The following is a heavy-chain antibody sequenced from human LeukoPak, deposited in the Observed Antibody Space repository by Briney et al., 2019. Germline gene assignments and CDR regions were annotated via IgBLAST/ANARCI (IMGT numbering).Heavy chain of an antibody. CDR1: GYTFTGYY. CDR3: ARGWATDV. D-gene: IGHD5-12*01. J-gene: IGHJ6*04. Sequence: ASVKVSCKASGYTFTGYYMHWVRQAPGQGLEWMGRINPNCGNTGYAQKFQGRATMTRNTSISTAYMELSSLRSEDTAVYYCARGWATDVWGKGTTVTVSS. V-gene: IGHV1-8*02. CDR2: INPNCGNT.